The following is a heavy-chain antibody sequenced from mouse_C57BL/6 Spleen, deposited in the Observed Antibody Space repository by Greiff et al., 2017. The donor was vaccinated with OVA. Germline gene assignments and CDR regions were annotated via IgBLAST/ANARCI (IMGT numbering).Heavy chain of an antibody. CDR2: IYPGDGDT. D-gene: IGHD1-1*01. Sequence: VKPGASVKISCKASGYAFSSYWMNWVKQRPGKGLEWIGQIYPGDGDTNYNGKFKGKATLTADKSSSTAYMQLSSLTSEDSAVYFCAREPLYYGSSPWYFDVWGTGTTVTVSS. J-gene: IGHJ1*03. CDR1: GYAFSSYW. V-gene: IGHV1-80*01. CDR3: AREPLYYGSSPWYFDV.